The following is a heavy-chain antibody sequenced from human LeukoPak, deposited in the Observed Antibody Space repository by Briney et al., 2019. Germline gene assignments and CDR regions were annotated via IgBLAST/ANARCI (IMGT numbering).Heavy chain of an antibody. CDR3: ARVLLEGAFDI. J-gene: IGHJ3*02. D-gene: IGHD1-1*01. Sequence: GGSLRLSCSASGFTFSSYAMHWVRQAPGKGLEYVSAISSNGGSTYYADSVKGRFTISRDNAKNSLYLQMNSLRAEDTAVYYCARVLLEGAFDIWGQGTMVTVSS. CDR1: GFTFSSYA. V-gene: IGHV3-64*04. CDR2: ISSNGGST.